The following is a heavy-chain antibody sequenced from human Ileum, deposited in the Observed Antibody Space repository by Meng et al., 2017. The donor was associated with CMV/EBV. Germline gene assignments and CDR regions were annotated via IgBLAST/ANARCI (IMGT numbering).Heavy chain of an antibody. J-gene: IGHJ5*02. CDR1: GDSLSTSS. D-gene: IGHD3-10*01. Sequence: QVLLQASGPGLVRPPETLSLTCTVSGDSLSTSSWNWIRQAAGSRLEWIGRICGTGTTNYNPSFKSRVTLSLDKSKNQFSLKLSSVTAADTAVYYCARRIREVREISWENWLTPWGQGTLVTVSS. V-gene: IGHV4-4*07. CDR2: ICGTGTT. CDR3: ARRIREVREISWENWLTP.